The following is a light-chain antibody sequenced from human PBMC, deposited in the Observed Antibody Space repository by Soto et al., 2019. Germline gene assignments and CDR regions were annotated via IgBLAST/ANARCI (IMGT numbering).Light chain of an antibody. CDR3: QKHGGSXTWT. J-gene: IGKJ1*01. CDR1: QSVRSN. Sequence: EKVMTQSPATLSVSPGEIATLSCRASQSVRSNLAWYQQKPGQPPRLLIYDASTRATGIPSRFSGSGSGTEFTITISSMKSEDFAVYFCQKHGGSXTWTCGQGAKV. V-gene: IGKV3-15*01. CDR2: DAS.